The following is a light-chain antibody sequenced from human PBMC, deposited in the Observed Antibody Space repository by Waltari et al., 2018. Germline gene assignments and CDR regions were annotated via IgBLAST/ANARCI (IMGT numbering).Light chain of an antibody. Sequence: QSVLTQLPSASGTPGQGVTISCSGSSSHIGDNYVYWYQQFPGTSPKLLIHRNNQRPSGVPDRFSGSKSGTSAFLVISGLRSEDEADYHCATWDDSLSGWVFGGGTKVTVL. V-gene: IGLV1-47*01. CDR3: ATWDDSLSGWV. CDR2: RNN. J-gene: IGLJ3*02. CDR1: SSHIGDNY.